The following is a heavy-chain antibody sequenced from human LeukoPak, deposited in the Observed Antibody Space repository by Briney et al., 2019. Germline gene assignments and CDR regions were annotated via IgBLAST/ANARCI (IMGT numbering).Heavy chain of an antibody. V-gene: IGHV4-39*07. CDR2: IYYTGNT. CDR1: GGSISSSSYY. Sequence: SETLSLTCTVSGGSISSSSYYWGWIRQPPGKGLEWIGNIYYTGNTYYNASLKSRVTISVDTSKNQFSLKLSSVTAADTAVYYCARGGGVSVSYYYYYYYMDVWGKGTTVTISS. D-gene: IGHD1-26*01. J-gene: IGHJ6*03. CDR3: ARGGGVSVSYYYYYYYMDV.